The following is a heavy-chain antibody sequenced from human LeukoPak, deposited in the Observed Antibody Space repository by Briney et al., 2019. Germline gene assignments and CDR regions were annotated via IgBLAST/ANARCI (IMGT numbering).Heavy chain of an antibody. J-gene: IGHJ5*02. Sequence: SETLSLTCAVYGGSFSGYYWSWIRQPPGKGLEWIGEINHSGSTNYNPSLKSRVTISVDTSKNQFSLKLSSVTAADTAVYYCARGSTYYYGSGSYPNWFDPWGQGTLVTVSS. V-gene: IGHV4-34*01. CDR3: ARGSTYYYGSGSYPNWFDP. CDR2: INHSGST. CDR1: GGSFSGYY. D-gene: IGHD3-10*01.